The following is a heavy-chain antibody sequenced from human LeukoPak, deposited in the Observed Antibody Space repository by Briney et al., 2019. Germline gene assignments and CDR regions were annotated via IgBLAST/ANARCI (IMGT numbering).Heavy chain of an antibody. CDR3: ARVLVDTTVTTLDTTRSPYFDY. V-gene: IGHV3-21*01. Sequence: PGGSLRLSCAAFGFTFSSYSMNWVRQAPGKGLEWVSSISSSSSYIYYADSVKGRFTISRDNAKNSLYLQMNSLRAEDTAVYYCARVLVDTTVTTLDTTRSPYFDYWGQGTLVTVSS. CDR2: ISSSSSYI. CDR1: GFTFSSYS. J-gene: IGHJ4*02. D-gene: IGHD4-17*01.